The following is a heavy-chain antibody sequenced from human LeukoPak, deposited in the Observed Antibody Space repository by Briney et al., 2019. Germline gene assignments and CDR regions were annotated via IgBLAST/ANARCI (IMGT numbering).Heavy chain of an antibody. V-gene: IGHV3-30-3*01. CDR1: GFTFSSYA. CDR2: ISYVETSK. Sequence: GGSLRLSCAASGFTFSSYAMHWVRQAPGKGLEWVAVISYVETSKYYADSVKGRFTISRDNSKNMVYLQMNSLRAEDTAVYYCARASPGVDAFDIWGQGTMVTVSS. J-gene: IGHJ3*02. D-gene: IGHD3-10*01. CDR3: ARASPGVDAFDI.